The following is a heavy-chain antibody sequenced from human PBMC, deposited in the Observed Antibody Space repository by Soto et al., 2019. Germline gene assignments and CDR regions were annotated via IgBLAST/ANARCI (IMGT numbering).Heavy chain of an antibody. CDR2: ISGSGGST. J-gene: IGHJ4*02. V-gene: IGHV3-23*01. CDR3: AKDEGNYYDSSRYYNSDY. D-gene: IGHD3-22*01. Sequence: GGSLRLSCAASGFTFSSYAMSWVRQAPGKGLEWVSAISGSGGSTYYADSVKGRFTISRDNSKNTLYLQMNSLRAQDTAVYYCAKDEGNYYDSSRYYNSDYWGQGTLVTVSS. CDR1: GFTFSSYA.